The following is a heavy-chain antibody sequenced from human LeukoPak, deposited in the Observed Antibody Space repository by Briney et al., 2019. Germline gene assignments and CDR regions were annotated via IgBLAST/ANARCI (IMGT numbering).Heavy chain of an antibody. Sequence: SETLSLTCAVYGGSFSGYYWSWIRQPPGKGLEWIGEINHSGSTNYNPSLKSRVTISVDTSKHHFSLKLSSVTAAATAVYYCARALSIAGRSWYFDLWGRGTLVTVSS. V-gene: IGHV4-34*01. D-gene: IGHD6-6*01. CDR3: ARALSIAGRSWYFDL. CDR2: INHSGST. CDR1: GGSFSGYY. J-gene: IGHJ2*01.